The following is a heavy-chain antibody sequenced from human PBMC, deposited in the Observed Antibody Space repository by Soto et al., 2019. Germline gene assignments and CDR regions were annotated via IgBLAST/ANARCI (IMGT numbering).Heavy chain of an antibody. CDR1: GFTVSSNY. Sequence: LRLSCAASGFTVSSNYMSWVRQAPGKGLEWVSVIYSGGSTYYADSVKGRFTISRDNSKNTVYLEMNNLRAEDTAMYYCAKGGSGNYLTYYYYYGMDVWGQGTTVTVSS. CDR2: IYSGGST. CDR3: AKGGSGNYLTYYYYYGMDV. V-gene: IGHV3-53*05. D-gene: IGHD3-22*01. J-gene: IGHJ6*02.